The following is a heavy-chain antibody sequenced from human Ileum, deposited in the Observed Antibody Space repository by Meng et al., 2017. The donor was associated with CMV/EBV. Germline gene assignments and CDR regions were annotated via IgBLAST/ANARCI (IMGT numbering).Heavy chain of an antibody. Sequence: GESLKISCAASGFTLSSFWMSWVRQAPGKGLEWVSFIGVNSGYTRYAESVKGRFTVSRDNSRNTLHLEMDSLRAEDTALYYCVKGGWLDDWGQGTPVTVSS. D-gene: IGHD5-12*01. CDR3: VKGGWLDD. CDR2: IGVNSGYT. J-gene: IGHJ4*02. CDR1: GFTLSSFW. V-gene: IGHV3-23*01.